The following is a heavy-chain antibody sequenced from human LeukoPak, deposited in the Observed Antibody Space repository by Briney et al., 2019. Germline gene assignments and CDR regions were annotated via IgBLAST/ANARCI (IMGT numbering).Heavy chain of an antibody. V-gene: IGHV3-23*01. Sequence: GGPLSSSWEAYDFTFRTYPMSWVRKPPGRGLGWVSAISGGGGSTYYADSVKGRFTISRDNSKNTLYLQMNSLRAEDTAVYYCAKDYRYCSSTSCLNYFDYWGQGTLVTVSS. CDR2: ISGGGGST. D-gene: IGHD2-2*01. J-gene: IGHJ4*02. CDR1: DFTFRTYP. CDR3: AKDYRYCSSTSCLNYFDY.